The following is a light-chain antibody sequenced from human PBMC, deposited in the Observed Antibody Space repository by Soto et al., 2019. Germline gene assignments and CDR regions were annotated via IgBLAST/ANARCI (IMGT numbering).Light chain of an antibody. CDR1: SSNIGHNT. V-gene: IGLV1-44*01. CDR2: GND. Sequence: QAVLTQPSSASGTPGQRVTISCSGSSSNIGHNTVNWYQQFPGTAPKLIIYGNDQRPSGVPDRFSASKSGTSASLAISGLQSEDEADYYCAAWDDSLKGPLFGGGTKLTVL. CDR3: AAWDDSLKGPL. J-gene: IGLJ2*01.